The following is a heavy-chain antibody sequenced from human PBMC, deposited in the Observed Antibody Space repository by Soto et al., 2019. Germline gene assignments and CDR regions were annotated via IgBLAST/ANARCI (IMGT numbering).Heavy chain of an antibody. CDR1: GFTFSNYA. J-gene: IGHJ4*02. V-gene: IGHV3-23*01. CDR2: ISGSGSSP. D-gene: IGHD6-19*01. CDR3: AKEGTSGLYYFDY. Sequence: EVQLLESGGGLVQPGGSLRLSCAASGFTFSNYAMNWVRQAPGKGLEWVSTISGSGSSPYYADSVKGRFTISRDNSKNTLYLQMYTLRAGDSAIYYCAKEGTSGLYYFDYWGQGTLVTVSS.